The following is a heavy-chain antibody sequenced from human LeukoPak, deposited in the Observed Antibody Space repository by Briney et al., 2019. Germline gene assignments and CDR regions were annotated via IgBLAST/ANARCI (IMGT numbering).Heavy chain of an antibody. CDR3: ARDLGELSPPFLDY. D-gene: IGHD3-10*01. J-gene: IGHJ4*02. CDR2: ISGSGDST. Sequence: GGSLRLSCAASGFTFSTYAMAWARQAPGKGLEWVSVISGSGDSTYYADSVKGRFTISRDNSKNTLYLQMNSLRAEDTAVYYCARDLGELSPPFLDYWGQGTLVTVSS. CDR1: GFTFSTYA. V-gene: IGHV3-23*01.